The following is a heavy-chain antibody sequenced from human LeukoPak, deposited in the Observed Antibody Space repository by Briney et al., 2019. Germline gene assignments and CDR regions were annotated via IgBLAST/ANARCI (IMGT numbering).Heavy chain of an antibody. V-gene: IGHV1-2*02. J-gene: IGHJ4*02. Sequence: ASVRVSCKASGYTFTGYYMHWVRQAPGQGLGWMGWINPNSGGTNYAQKFQGRATMTRDTSISTAYMELSRLRSDDTAAYYCARDRIYDYWGQGTLVTVSS. CDR1: GYTFTGYY. CDR3: ARDRIYDY. CDR2: INPNSGGT.